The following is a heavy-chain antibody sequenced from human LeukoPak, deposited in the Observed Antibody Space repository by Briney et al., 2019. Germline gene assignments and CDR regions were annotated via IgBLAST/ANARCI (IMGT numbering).Heavy chain of an antibody. D-gene: IGHD6-25*01. Sequence: ASVKVSCKASGGTFSSYAISWVRQAPGQGLEWMGGIIPIFGTANYAQKFQGRVTITADESTSTAYMELSSLRSEDTAVYYCVREHPRGGAFDIWGQGTMVTVSS. CDR2: IIPIFGTA. V-gene: IGHV1-69*13. CDR3: VREHPRGGAFDI. J-gene: IGHJ3*02. CDR1: GGTFSSYA.